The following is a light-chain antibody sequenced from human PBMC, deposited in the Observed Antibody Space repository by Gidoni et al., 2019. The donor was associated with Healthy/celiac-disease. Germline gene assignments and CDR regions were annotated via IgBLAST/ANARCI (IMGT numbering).Light chain of an antibody. CDR3: QQYGSSSLFT. Sequence: EIVLTQSPGTLSLSPGERATLSCRARQSVSSSYLAWYQQKPGQAPRLLIYGASSRATGIPDRFSCSGSGTDFTLTISRLEPEEFAVYYCQQYGSSSLFTFGPGTKVDIK. CDR1: QSVSSSY. CDR2: GAS. J-gene: IGKJ3*01. V-gene: IGKV3-20*01.